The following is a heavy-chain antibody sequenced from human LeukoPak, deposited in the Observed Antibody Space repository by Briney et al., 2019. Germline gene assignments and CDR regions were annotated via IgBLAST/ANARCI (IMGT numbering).Heavy chain of an antibody. D-gene: IGHD2-8*02. J-gene: IGHJ4*02. CDR1: GITISNYG. CDR2: ISYDGLNK. CDR3: ATYRQVLLPFES. Sequence: GGSLRLSCAASGITISNYGVHWVRQAPGKGLEWLAVISYDGLNKNYADSVKGRFTISRDNSKSTLSLQMNSLRAEDTAICYCATYRQVLLPFESWGQGTLVTVSS. V-gene: IGHV3-30*03.